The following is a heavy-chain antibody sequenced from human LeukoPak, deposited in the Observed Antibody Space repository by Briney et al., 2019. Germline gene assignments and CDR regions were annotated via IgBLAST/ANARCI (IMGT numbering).Heavy chain of an antibody. V-gene: IGHV3-7*03. CDR1: GFTFSIYW. CDR2: IKHDGSEI. CDR3: ARDQSGGSGSYFDY. Sequence: GGSLRLSCAASGFTFSIYWMTWVRQAPGKGLEWVANIKHDGSEIYYVDSVKGRFTISRDNAKNSLYLQMNSLRAEDTAVYYCARDQSGGSGSYFDYWGQGTLVTVSS. J-gene: IGHJ4*02. D-gene: IGHD3-10*01.